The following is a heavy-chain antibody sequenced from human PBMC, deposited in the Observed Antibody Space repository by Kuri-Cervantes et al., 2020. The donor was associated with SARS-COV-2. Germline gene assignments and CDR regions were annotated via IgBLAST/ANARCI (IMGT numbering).Heavy chain of an antibody. Sequence: SETLSLTCTVSGGSISSGSYYWSWIRQPAGKGLEWIGRIYTSGSTNYNPSLKSRVTISVDTSKNQFSLKLSSVTAADTAVYYCARSPDLWWFDPWGQGTLVTVSS. D-gene: IGHD3-3*01. CDR3: ARSPDLWWFDP. CDR1: GGSISSGSYY. CDR2: IYTSGST. J-gene: IGHJ5*02. V-gene: IGHV4-61*02.